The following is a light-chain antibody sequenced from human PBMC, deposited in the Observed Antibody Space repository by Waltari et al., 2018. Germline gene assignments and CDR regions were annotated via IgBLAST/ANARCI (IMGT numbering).Light chain of an antibody. V-gene: IGLV2-23*02. Sequence: QAALTQPASVSGSPGQSITISCTGSNGDVGNYNLVSWYQKHPGKAPKLIIYEVTNRPSGISDRFSGFKTGNTASLTISGLQAEDEADYYCCSYAGSWIWVFGGGTELTVL. CDR3: CSYAGSWIWV. CDR1: NGDVGNYNL. J-gene: IGLJ3*02. CDR2: EVT.